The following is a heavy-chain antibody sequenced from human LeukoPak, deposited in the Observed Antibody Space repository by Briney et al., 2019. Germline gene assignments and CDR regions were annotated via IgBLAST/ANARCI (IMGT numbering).Heavy chain of an antibody. Sequence: GGSLRLSCAASGFTFSSFRMTWVRQAPGKGLEWVANIKQDGSEKYYVDSVKGRFTISRDNAKNTLYLQMNSLRAEDTAVYYCARVTAVAGTSVGVDAWGQGILVTVS. CDR1: GFTFSSFR. V-gene: IGHV3-7*01. D-gene: IGHD6-19*01. CDR3: ARVTAVAGTSVGVDA. CDR2: IKQDGSEK. J-gene: IGHJ4*02.